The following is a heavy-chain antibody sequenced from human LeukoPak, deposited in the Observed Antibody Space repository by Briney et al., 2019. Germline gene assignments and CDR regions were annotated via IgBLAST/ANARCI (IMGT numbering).Heavy chain of an antibody. D-gene: IGHD3-22*01. Sequence: GGSLRLSCAASGFTFSSYAMSWVRQAPGKGLEWVSAISGSGGSTYYADSVKGRFTISRDNSKNTLYLQMNSLRAEDTAVYYCARSSYYYDSSGYYFDYWGQGTLVTVSS. V-gene: IGHV3-23*01. CDR3: ARSSYYYDSSGYYFDY. CDR1: GFTFSSYA. CDR2: ISGSGGST. J-gene: IGHJ4*02.